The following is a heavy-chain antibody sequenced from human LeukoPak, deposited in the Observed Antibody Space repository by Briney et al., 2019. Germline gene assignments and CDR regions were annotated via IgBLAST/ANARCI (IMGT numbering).Heavy chain of an antibody. J-gene: IGHJ4*02. Sequence: SETLSLTCAVYGDSITSNNWWSWVRQPPGKGLEWIGEIFHSGSTNYNSSLKSRLTILIDRSKNQFSLKLNSMTAADTAIYYCVRFGIAAAGTGDYWGQGTLVTVSS. V-gene: IGHV4-4*02. CDR1: GDSITSNNW. CDR3: VRFGIAAAGTGDY. D-gene: IGHD6-13*01. CDR2: IFHSGST.